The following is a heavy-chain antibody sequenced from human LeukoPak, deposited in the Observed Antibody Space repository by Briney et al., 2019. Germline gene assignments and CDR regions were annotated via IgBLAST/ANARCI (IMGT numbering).Heavy chain of an antibody. CDR1: GFIFSSYW. J-gene: IGHJ3*01. D-gene: IGHD4-23*01. CDR2: IKQDGSQK. V-gene: IGHV3-7*01. CDR3: ARDDYAGDSVENAFDA. Sequence: GGSLRLSCAASGFIFSSYWMSWVRQAPGKGLEWVANIKQDGSQKYYVDSVKGRFTISRDNAKNSLCLQINSLKADDTAVYYCARDDYAGDSVENAFDAWGQGTLLTVSS.